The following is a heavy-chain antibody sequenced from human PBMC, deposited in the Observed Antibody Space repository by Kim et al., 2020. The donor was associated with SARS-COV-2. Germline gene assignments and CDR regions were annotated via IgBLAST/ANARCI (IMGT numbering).Heavy chain of an antibody. D-gene: IGHD5-18*01. J-gene: IGHJ6*02. CDR3: AKPHYAKTAMVIVPYYYYGMDV. CDR1: GFTFSSYA. V-gene: IGHV3-23*01. CDR2: ISGSGGST. Sequence: GGSLRLSCAASGFTFSSYAMSWVRQAPGKGLEWVSAISGSGGSTYYADSVKGRFTISRDNSKNTLYLQMNSLRAEDTAVYYCAKPHYAKTAMVIVPYYYYGMDVWGQGTTVTVSS.